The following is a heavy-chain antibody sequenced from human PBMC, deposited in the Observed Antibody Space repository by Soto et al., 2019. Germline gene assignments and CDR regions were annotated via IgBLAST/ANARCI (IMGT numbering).Heavy chain of an antibody. CDR3: ARGLYYYGMDV. CDR2: MNPKSGNA. V-gene: IGHV1-8*01. Sequence: QVQLVQYGAEVKKPGASVKVSCKASGYTFASFDINWVRQATGQGLEWVGWMNPKSGNAGYAQKFQGRVTMTRDTSISTAYMELSSLRSDDTAVYYCARGLYYYGMDVWGQGTTVTVSS. J-gene: IGHJ6*02. CDR1: GYTFASFD.